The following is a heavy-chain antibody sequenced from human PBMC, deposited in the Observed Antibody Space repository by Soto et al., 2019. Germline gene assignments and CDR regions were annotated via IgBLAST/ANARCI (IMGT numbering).Heavy chain of an antibody. D-gene: IGHD3-22*01. CDR1: GDSISSSNYY. CDR2: IDYSGNT. V-gene: IGHV4-39*01. Sequence: QLQLQESGPGLVKPSETLSLTCTVSGDSISSSNYYWGWIRQPPGKGLEWIGSIDYSGNTYYNPSLKSRVTISVDTSKNQFALKVNSLTAADTAVYYCARRLKPPGSSGIWYFDRWGRGTLVTVSS. CDR3: ARRLKPPGSSGIWYFDR. J-gene: IGHJ2*01.